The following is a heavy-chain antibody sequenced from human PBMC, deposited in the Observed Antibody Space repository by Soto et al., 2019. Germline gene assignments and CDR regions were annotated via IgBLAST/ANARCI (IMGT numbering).Heavy chain of an antibody. D-gene: IGHD7-27*01. CDR3: ARAPFNWGLTEDYYYGMDV. J-gene: IGHJ6*02. Sequence: ASVKVSCKASGYTFTSYGISWVRQAPGQGLEWMGWISAYFGTTNYAQKLQGRVTITADESTSTAYMELSSLRSEDTAVYYCARAPFNWGLTEDYYYGMDVWGQGTTVTVSS. CDR1: GYTFTSYG. CDR2: ISAYFGTT. V-gene: IGHV1-18*01.